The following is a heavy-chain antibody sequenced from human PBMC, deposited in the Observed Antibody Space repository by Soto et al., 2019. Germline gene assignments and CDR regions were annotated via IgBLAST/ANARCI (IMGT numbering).Heavy chain of an antibody. D-gene: IGHD3-10*01. CDR3: ASCPKNCITSSPCCLFFDY. Sequence: EASVKVSCKASGYTFTGYYMHWVRQAPGQGLEWMGWINPNSGGTKYSQKFQGRVTLTRDTSASTAYMELSSLRSEDRVVFSCASCPKNCITSSPCCLFFDYWGRGTLVTVS. CDR2: INPNSGGT. J-gene: IGHJ4*02. CDR1: GYTFTGYY. V-gene: IGHV1-2*01.